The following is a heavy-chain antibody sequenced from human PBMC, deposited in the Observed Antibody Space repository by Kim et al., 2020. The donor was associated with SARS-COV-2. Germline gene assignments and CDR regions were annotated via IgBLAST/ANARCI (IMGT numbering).Heavy chain of an antibody. D-gene: IGHD1-1*01. CDR3: TRDHWNKDYMDV. Sequence: EDAASVKGRITISRDDAKSTAYLQMRSLRTEDTGVYYCTRDHWNKDYMDVWGKGTTVTVSS. J-gene: IGHJ6*03. V-gene: IGHV3-49*02.